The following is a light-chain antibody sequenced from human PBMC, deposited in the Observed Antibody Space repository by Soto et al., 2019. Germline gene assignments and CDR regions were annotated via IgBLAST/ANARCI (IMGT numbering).Light chain of an antibody. CDR1: QSVSSSD. CDR3: QQYGSSPYT. Sequence: EIVLTQSPGTLSLSPGERATLSCRASQSVSSSDLAWYQQKPGQAPRLLIYGASSRATGITDRFSGSGSGTDFTLTISRLEPEDLAVYYCQQYGSSPYTFGQGTKLEI. CDR2: GAS. J-gene: IGKJ2*01. V-gene: IGKV3-20*01.